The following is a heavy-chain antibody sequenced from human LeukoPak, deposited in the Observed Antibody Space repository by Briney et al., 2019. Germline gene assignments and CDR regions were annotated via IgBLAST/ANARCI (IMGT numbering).Heavy chain of an antibody. CDR1: GYSFTSYW. D-gene: IGHD2/OR15-2a*01. Sequence: GESLKISCKGSGYSFTSYWIGWVRQVPGKGLEWMGIISPSFQGQVTISADKSISTAYLQWSSLKASDTAMYYCAVTPKAPFGYWGQGTLVTVSS. V-gene: IGHV5-51*01. CDR2: I. J-gene: IGHJ4*02. CDR3: AVTPKAPFGY.